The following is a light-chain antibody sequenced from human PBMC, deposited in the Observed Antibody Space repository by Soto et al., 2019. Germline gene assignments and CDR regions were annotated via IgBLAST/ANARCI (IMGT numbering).Light chain of an antibody. V-gene: IGKV3D-20*02. CDR1: QRFXSNY. J-gene: IGKJ4*01. Sequence: QSASAFSFPECDRATLTCRPSQRFXSNYPAWYQQKPGQAPRLPTDGTSTRASGIPARFSGSGSGTEFTLTSSSLEPEYFATYYCLQASSVPFTFGGGTKVDI. CDR3: LQASSVPFT. CDR2: GTS.